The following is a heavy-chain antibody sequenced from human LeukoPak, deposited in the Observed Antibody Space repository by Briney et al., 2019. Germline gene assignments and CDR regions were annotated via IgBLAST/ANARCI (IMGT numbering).Heavy chain of an antibody. CDR2: IIPIFGTA. V-gene: IGHV1-69*13. CDR3: ARQGELPQTPFDY. Sequence: SVKVSCKASGGTFSSYAISWVRQAPGQGLEWMGGIIPIFGTANYAQKFQGRVTITADESTSTAYMELSSLRSEDTAVYYCARQGELPQTPFDYWGQGTLVTVSS. D-gene: IGHD1-7*01. J-gene: IGHJ4*02. CDR1: GGTFSSYA.